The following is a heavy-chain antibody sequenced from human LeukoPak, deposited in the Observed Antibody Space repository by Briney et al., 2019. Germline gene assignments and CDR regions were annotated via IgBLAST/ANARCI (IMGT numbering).Heavy chain of an antibody. J-gene: IGHJ4*02. D-gene: IGHD5-18*01. V-gene: IGHV3-21*01. CDR1: GFTLSSYW. CDR2: ISSSSSYI. CDR3: ASPGYGYLY. Sequence: PGGSLRLSCAASGFTLSSYWMHWVRRAPGRGLEWVPSISSSSSYIYYADSVKGRFTISRDNAKNSLYLQMNSLRAEDTAVYYCASPGYGYLYWGQGTLVTVSS.